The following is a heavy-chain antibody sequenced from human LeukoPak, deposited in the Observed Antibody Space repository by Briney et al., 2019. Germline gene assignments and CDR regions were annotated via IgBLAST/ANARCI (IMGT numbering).Heavy chain of an antibody. D-gene: IGHD3-10*01. CDR1: GFTFDDYA. V-gene: IGHV3-48*03. J-gene: IGHJ3*02. CDR3: ARWGYYYGSGRGLGAFDI. Sequence: GGSLRLSCAASGFTFDDYAMHWVRQAPGKGLEWVSYISSSGSTIYYADSVKGRFTISRDNAKNSLYLQMNSLRAEDTAVYYCARWGYYYGSGRGLGAFDIWGQGTMVTVSS. CDR2: ISSSGSTI.